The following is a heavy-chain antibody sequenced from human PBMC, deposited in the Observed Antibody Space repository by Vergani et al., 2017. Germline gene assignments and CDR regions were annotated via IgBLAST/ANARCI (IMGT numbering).Heavy chain of an antibody. CDR3: ARVPEWDYYDSSGIDY. V-gene: IGHV3-11*04. CDR2: ISSSGSTI. CDR1: GFTFSDYY. D-gene: IGHD3-22*01. J-gene: IGHJ4*02. Sequence: QVQLVESGGGLVKPGGSLRLSCAASGFTFSDYYMSWIRQAPGKGLEWFSYISSSGSTIYYADSVKGRFTISRDNAKNSLYLQMNSLRAEDTAVYYCARVPEWDYYDSSGIDYWGQGTLVTVSS.